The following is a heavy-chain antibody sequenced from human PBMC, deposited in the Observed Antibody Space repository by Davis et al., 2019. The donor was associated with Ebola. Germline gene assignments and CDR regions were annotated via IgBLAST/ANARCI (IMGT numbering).Heavy chain of an antibody. CDR2: ISYDGSNK. V-gene: IGHV3-30*03. J-gene: IGHJ4*02. D-gene: IGHD5-12*01. Sequence: GESLKISCAASGFTFSSYGMHWVRQAPGKGLEWVAVISYDGSNKYYADSVKGRFTISRDNSKNTVYLQMNNMRAEDTAVYYCARESREISGYDCDYWGQGTLVTVSS. CDR3: ARESREISGYDCDY. CDR1: GFTFSSYG.